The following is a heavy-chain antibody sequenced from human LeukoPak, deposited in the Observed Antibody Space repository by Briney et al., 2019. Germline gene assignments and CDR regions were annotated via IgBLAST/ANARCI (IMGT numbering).Heavy chain of an antibody. Sequence: PSQTLSLTCTVSGGSISSYYWSWIRQPPGKGLEWIGYIYYSGSTNYNPSLKSRVTISVDTSKNQFSLKLSSVTAADTAVYYCARASVGATDFLDYWGQGTLVTVSS. J-gene: IGHJ4*02. CDR3: ARASVGATDFLDY. D-gene: IGHD1-26*01. CDR1: GGSISSYY. V-gene: IGHV4-59*01. CDR2: IYYSGST.